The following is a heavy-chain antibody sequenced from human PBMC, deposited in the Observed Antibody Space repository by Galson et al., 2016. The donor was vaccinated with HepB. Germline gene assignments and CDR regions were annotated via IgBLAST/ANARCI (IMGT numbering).Heavy chain of an antibody. CDR2: IKGDGSEK. CDR3: ARGRWLDP. V-gene: IGHV3-7*05. Sequence: SLRLSCAASGFTFSSYWMSWVRQAPGKGLDWVANIKGDGSEKKYVDSVKGRFTISRDNAKKSLYLQMHSLRDEDTAVYYCARGRWLDPWGQGTLVTVSS. CDR1: GFTFSSYW. J-gene: IGHJ5*02.